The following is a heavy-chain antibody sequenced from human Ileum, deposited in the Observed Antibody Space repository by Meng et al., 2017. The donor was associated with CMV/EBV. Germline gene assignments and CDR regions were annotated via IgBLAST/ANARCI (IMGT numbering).Heavy chain of an antibody. D-gene: IGHD3-16*01. J-gene: IGHJ4*02. CDR3: ARDMGIYTNYVYY. V-gene: IGHV3-7*01. Sequence: GESLKISCTASGFTFSNHWMTWVRQGPGKGLEWVANINEDGSDIYYADSVKGRFTISRDNAKNSLNLQMNTLRAEDTAIYYCARDMGIYTNYVYYWGQGALVTV. CDR2: INEDGSDI. CDR1: GFTFSNHW.